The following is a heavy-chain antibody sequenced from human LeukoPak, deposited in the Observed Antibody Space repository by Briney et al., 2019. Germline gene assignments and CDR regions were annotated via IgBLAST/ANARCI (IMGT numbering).Heavy chain of an antibody. D-gene: IGHD2-15*01. CDR3: VRAPGGGYCSGGSCPWRGRYYMDV. CDR2: INHSGST. Sequence: PSETLSLTCAVYGGSFSGYYWSWIRQPPGKGLEWIGEINHSGSTNYNPSLKSRVTISVDTSKNQFSLKLSSVTAADTAVYYCVRAPGGGYCSGGSCPWRGRYYMDVWGKGTTVTVSS. J-gene: IGHJ6*03. CDR1: GGSFSGYY. V-gene: IGHV4-34*01.